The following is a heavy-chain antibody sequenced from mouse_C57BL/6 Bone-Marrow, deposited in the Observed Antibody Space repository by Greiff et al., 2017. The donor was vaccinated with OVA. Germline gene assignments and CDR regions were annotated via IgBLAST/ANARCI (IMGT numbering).Heavy chain of an antibody. Sequence: VMLVESGPGLVAPSQSLSITCTVSGFSLTSYAISWVRQPPGKGLEWLGVIWTGGGTNYNSALKSRLSISKDNSKSQVFLKMNSLQTDDTARYDCAIISPITTVNAMDYWGQGTSVTVSS. D-gene: IGHD1-1*01. CDR2: IWTGGGT. CDR3: AIISPITTVNAMDY. CDR1: GFSLTSYA. V-gene: IGHV2-9-1*01. J-gene: IGHJ4*01.